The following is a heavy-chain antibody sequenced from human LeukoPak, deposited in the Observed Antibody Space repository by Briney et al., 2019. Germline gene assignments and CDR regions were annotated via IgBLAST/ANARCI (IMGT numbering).Heavy chain of an antibody. CDR2: VIPGFGIA. CDR3: ARGDSGSYYYGMDV. Sequence: AVKVSCKASGGTFSSYSISWLRQDPGQGREWMGRVIPGFGIANYAQKFQGRVTIAADKSTSTAYMELSSLRSEDTAVYYCARGDSGSYYYGMDVWGQGTTVTVSS. J-gene: IGHJ6*02. CDR1: GGTFSSYS. V-gene: IGHV1-69*04. D-gene: IGHD1-26*01.